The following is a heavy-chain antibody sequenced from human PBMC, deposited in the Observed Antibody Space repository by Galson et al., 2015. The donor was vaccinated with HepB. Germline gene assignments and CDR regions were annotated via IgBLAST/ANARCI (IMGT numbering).Heavy chain of an antibody. CDR3: ASSGGAGH. CDR2: INTDGSST. J-gene: IGHJ4*02. CDR1: GFAFSSYW. V-gene: IGHV3-74*01. D-gene: IGHD3-10*01. Sequence: SLRLSCAASGFAFSSYWMYWVRQAPGKGLVWVSRINTDGSSTTYADSVKGRFTISRDNAKNTLFLQMNSLRAEDTAVYYCASSGGAGHWGQGTLVTVSS.